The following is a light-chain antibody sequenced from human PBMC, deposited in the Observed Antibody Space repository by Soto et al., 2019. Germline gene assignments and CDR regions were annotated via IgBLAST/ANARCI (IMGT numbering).Light chain of an antibody. V-gene: IGLV2-11*01. J-gene: IGLJ1*01. CDR3: CSYAGSYV. CDR2: DVS. CDR1: SSDVGGYNY. Sequence: QSVLTQPRSVSGSPGQSVTISCTGTSSDVGGYNYVSWYQQHPGKAPKLMIYDVSKRPSGVPDRFSGSKSGNTASLTISGLQGEDEADYYCCSYAGSYVFGTGKKHTVL.